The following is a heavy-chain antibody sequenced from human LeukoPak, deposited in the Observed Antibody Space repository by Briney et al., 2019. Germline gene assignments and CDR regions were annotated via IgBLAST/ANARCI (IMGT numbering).Heavy chain of an antibody. D-gene: IGHD3-10*01. CDR3: ARDRIGVFGGLDV. CDR1: GFNFSSYD. J-gene: IGHJ6*02. Sequence: GGSLRLSCAASGFNFSSYDMPWVRQATGKGLELVSAIGTAGDTYYAGSAKGRFTVSRENAKNSIHLQMNSLRAGDTAVHYCARDRIGVFGGLDVWGQGTTVTVSS. V-gene: IGHV3-13*01. CDR2: IGTAGDT.